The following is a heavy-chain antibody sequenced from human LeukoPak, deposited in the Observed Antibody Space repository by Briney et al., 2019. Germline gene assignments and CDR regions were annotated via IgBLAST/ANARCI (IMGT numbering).Heavy chain of an antibody. Sequence: SETLSLTCTVSGGSISSYYWSWIRQPPGKGLEWIGYIYHSGSTNYNPSLKSRVTISVDTSKNQFSLKLSSVTAADTAVYYCARQATVTSNWFDPWGQGTLVTVSS. J-gene: IGHJ5*02. CDR2: IYHSGST. CDR3: ARQATVTSNWFDP. D-gene: IGHD4-17*01. CDR1: GGSISSYY. V-gene: IGHV4-59*08.